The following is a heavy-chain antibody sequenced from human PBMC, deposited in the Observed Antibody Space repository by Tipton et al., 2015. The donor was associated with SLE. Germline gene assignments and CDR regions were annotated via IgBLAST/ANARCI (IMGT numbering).Heavy chain of an antibody. J-gene: IGHJ6*03. CDR3: ARDHYVATDYYYYMDV. CDR2: IIPILHVW. Sequence: QVQLVQSGAEVKKPGASVKVSCKASGYTFTGYYMHWVRQAPGQGLEWMGRIIPILHVWNYAQKFQGRITITADRSTSTAYMELSGLRSEDTAVYYCARDHYVATDYYYYMDVWGKGTTVTVSS. CDR1: GYTFTGYY. V-gene: IGHV1-69*09. D-gene: IGHD3-16*01.